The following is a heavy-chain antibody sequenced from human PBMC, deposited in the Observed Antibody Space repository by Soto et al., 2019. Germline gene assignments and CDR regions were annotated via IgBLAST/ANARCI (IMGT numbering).Heavy chain of an antibody. CDR2: ISYDGSNK. V-gene: IGHV3-30-3*01. D-gene: IGHD3-22*01. CDR1: GFTFSSYA. J-gene: IGHJ4*02. CDR3: VRATSRITMIVVVITSLFLDY. Sequence: GGSLRLSCAASGFTFSSYAMHWVRQAPGKGLEWVAVISYDGSNKYYADSVKGRFTISRDNSKNTLYLQMNSLRAEDTAVYYCVRATSRITMIVVVITSLFLDYWGQGTLVTVSS.